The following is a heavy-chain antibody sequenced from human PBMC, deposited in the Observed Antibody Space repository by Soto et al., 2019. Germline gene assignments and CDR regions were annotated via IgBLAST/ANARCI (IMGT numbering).Heavy chain of an antibody. CDR1: GYTFTSYA. CDR3: ARDQRFLEWLFGFDNWFDP. Sequence: ASVKVSCKASGYTFTSYAMHWVRQAPGQRLEGMGWINAGNGNTKYSQKFQGRVTITRDTSASTAYMELSSLRSEDTAVYYCARDQRFLEWLFGFDNWFDPWGQGTLVTVSS. V-gene: IGHV1-3*01. CDR2: INAGNGNT. J-gene: IGHJ5*02. D-gene: IGHD3-3*01.